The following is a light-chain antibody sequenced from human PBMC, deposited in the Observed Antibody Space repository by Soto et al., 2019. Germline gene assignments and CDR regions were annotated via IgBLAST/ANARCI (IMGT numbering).Light chain of an antibody. V-gene: IGKV3-15*01. CDR1: QGVSSN. CDR3: QQYNNWPPNT. Sequence: EIVMTQSPATLSVSPGERATLPFRASQGVSSNLDWYQQKPGQAPRLLIHGASTRATGIPARFSGSGSGTEFTLTISSLQSEDFAVYYCQQYNNWPPNTFGQGTKLEIK. J-gene: IGKJ2*01. CDR2: GAS.